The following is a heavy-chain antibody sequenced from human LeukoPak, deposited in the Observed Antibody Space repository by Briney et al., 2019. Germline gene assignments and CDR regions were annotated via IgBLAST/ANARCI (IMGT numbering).Heavy chain of an antibody. D-gene: IGHD3-10*01. CDR2: ISGSGGST. J-gene: IGHJ4*02. CDR1: GFTFSSYA. Sequence: PGGSLRLSCAASGFTFSSYAMSWVRQAPGKGLEWVSAISGSGGSTYYADSVKGRFTISRDNSKSTLYLQMNSLRAEYTAVYYCAKWFFPGITMVRGVPGGYDYWGQGTLVTVSS. CDR3: AKWFFPGITMVRGVPGGYDY. V-gene: IGHV3-23*01.